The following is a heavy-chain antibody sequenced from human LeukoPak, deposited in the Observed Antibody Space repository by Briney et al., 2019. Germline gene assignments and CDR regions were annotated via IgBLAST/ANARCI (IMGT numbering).Heavy chain of an antibody. CDR3: ASGAYCSSTSCYTYYYGMDV. CDR1: GYTFTGYY. J-gene: IGHJ6*02. CDR2: INPNSGGT. D-gene: IGHD2-2*02. V-gene: IGHV1-2*02. Sequence: ASVKVSCKASGYTFTGYYMHWVRQAPGQGPEWMGWINPNSGGTNYAQKFQGRVTMTRDTSISTAYMELSRLRSDDTAVYDCASGAYCSSTSCYTYYYGMDVWGQGTTVTVSS.